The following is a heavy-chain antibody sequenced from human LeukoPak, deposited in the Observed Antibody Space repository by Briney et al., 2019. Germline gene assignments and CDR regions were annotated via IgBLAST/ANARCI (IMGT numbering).Heavy chain of an antibody. V-gene: IGHV1-69*04. CDR2: IIPILGIA. Sequence: ASVKVSCKASGGTFSSYAISWVRQAPGQGLEWMGRIIPILGIANYAQKFQGRVTITADKSTSTAYMELSSLRSEDTVVYYCLWLRAVVGYWGQGTLVTVSS. D-gene: IGHD5-12*01. CDR3: LWLRAVVGY. CDR1: GGTFSSYA. J-gene: IGHJ4*02.